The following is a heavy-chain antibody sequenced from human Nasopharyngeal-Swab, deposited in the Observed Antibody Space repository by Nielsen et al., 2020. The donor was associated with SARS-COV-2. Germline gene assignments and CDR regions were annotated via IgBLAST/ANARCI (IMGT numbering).Heavy chain of an antibody. J-gene: IGHJ4*02. Sequence: GGSLRLSCAASGFTFSSYGMHWVRQAPGKGLEWVAVISYDGSNKYYADSVKGRFTISRDNSKNTLYLQMNSLRAEGTAVYYCAKDGALDYGLDYWGQGTLVTVSS. D-gene: IGHD4-17*01. V-gene: IGHV3-30*18. CDR2: ISYDGSNK. CDR3: AKDGALDYGLDY. CDR1: GFTFSSYG.